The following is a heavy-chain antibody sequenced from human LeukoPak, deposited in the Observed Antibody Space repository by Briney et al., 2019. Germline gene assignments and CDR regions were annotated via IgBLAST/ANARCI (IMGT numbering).Heavy chain of an antibody. V-gene: IGHV3-43*02. Sequence: GGSLRLSCAASGFTFYDYAVHWVRQAPGKGLEWVSLISGDGGSTYYADSVKGRFTISRDNSKNSLYLQMNSLRTEDTALYYCAKDRGFGGLLNVYGMHVWGQGNTVTVSS. CDR1: GFTFYDYA. CDR2: ISGDGGST. J-gene: IGHJ6*02. D-gene: IGHD3-10*01. CDR3: AKDRGFGGLLNVYGMHV.